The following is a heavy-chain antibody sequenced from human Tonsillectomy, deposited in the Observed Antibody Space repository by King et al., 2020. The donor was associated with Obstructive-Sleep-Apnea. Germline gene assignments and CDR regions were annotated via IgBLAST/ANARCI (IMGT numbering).Heavy chain of an antibody. CDR3: TTAAYSSSWYYFDY. CDR2: DYHSGST. Sequence: QLQESGPGLVKPSGTLSLTCAVSGGSISSSNWWSWVRQPPGKGVEWIGEDYHSGSTNYNPSLKSRVTISVDKSKNQFSLNLSSVTAADTAVYYCTTAAYSSSWYYFDYWGQGTLVTVSS. V-gene: IGHV4-4*02. CDR1: GGSISSSNW. J-gene: IGHJ4*02. D-gene: IGHD6-13*01.